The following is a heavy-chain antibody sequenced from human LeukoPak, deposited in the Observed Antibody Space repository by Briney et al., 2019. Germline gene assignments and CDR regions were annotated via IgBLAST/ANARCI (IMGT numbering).Heavy chain of an antibody. CDR2: ISWNSGSI. CDR3: AKGGRTWFDP. D-gene: IGHD2-15*01. Sequence: GGSLRLSCAASTFTFDDYAIHWVRHAPGKGLEWVSGISWNSGSIGYADSVKGRFTISRDNAKNSLYLQMNSLRAEDTALYYCAKGGRTWFDPWGQGTLVTVSS. V-gene: IGHV3-9*01. J-gene: IGHJ5*02. CDR1: TFTFDDYA.